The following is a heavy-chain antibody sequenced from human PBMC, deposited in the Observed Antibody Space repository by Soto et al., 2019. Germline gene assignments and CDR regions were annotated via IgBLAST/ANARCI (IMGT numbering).Heavy chain of an antibody. CDR3: ARERLLVRYFDWLFYFDY. Sequence: QVQLQESGPGLVKPSETLSLTCTVSGGSISSYYWSWIRPPAGKGLEWIGRIYTSGSTNYNPALKIRVTMSVDTSKHQFSLKLSSVTAADTAVYYCARERLLVRYFDWLFYFDYCGQGPLVTVSS. D-gene: IGHD3-9*01. J-gene: IGHJ4*02. V-gene: IGHV4-4*07. CDR1: GGSISSYY. CDR2: IYTSGST.